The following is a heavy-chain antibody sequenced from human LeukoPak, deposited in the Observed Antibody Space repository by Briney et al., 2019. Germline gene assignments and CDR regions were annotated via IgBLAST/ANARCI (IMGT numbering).Heavy chain of an antibody. CDR2: INHSGST. V-gene: IGHV4-34*01. J-gene: IGHJ3*02. CDR3: ARVGYSYGRDAFDI. CDR1: GGSFSGYY. D-gene: IGHD5-18*01. Sequence: PSGTLSLTCAVYGGSFSGYYWSWIRQPPGKGLEWIGEINHSGSTNYNPSLKSRVTISVDTSKNQFSLKLSSVTAADTAVYYCARVGYSYGRDAFDIWGQGTMVTVSS.